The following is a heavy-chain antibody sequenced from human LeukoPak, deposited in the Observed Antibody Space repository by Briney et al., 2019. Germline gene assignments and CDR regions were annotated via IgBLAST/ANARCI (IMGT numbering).Heavy chain of an antibody. CDR2: INSDGSST. CDR3: AKGGATVIDY. J-gene: IGHJ4*02. V-gene: IGHV3-74*01. Sequence: GSLRLSSSASGFTFCNYRRDWLRHAPGKGLVWVSRINSDGSSTTSADSVKGRFTISRDNAKNPLYLQMNSLRAEDTAVYYCAKGGATVIDYWGQGTLVTVSS. CDR1: GFTFCNYR. D-gene: IGHD4-17*01.